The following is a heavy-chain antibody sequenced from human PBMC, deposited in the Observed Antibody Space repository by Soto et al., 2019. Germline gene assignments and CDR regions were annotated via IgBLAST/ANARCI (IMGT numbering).Heavy chain of an antibody. Sequence: GGSLRLSCAASGFTFSSYEMNWVRQAPGKGLEWVSYISSSGSTIYYADSVKGRFTISRDNAKNSLYLQMNSLRAEDTAVYYCARGTIMITFGGAPQNPDFDYWGQGTLVTVSS. D-gene: IGHD3-16*01. J-gene: IGHJ4*02. CDR3: ARGTIMITFGGAPQNPDFDY. CDR2: ISSSGSTI. V-gene: IGHV3-48*03. CDR1: GFTFSSYE.